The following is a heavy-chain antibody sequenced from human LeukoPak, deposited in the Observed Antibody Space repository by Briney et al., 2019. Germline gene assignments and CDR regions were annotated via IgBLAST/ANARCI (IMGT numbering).Heavy chain of an antibody. J-gene: IGHJ5*02. V-gene: IGHV4-59*01. CDR2: ISYSGST. CDR1: GGSISPYF. Sequence: SETLSLTCTVSGGSISPYFWSWIRQLPGKGLEWIGYISYSGSTNYNPSLKSRLTISVDTSKNQFSLQLSSVTAADTAVYYCARDDYRGVTNFDPWGQGTLVTVSS. D-gene: IGHD3-10*01. CDR3: ARDDYRGVTNFDP.